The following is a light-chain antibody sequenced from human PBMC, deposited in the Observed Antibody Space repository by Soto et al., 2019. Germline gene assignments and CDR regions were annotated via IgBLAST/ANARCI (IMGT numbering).Light chain of an antibody. CDR1: QSVSSD. CDR3: QQYNNWPLT. CDR2: DAS. J-gene: IGKJ4*01. Sequence: EIVLTQSPATLSVSPGDRATLSCRASQSVSSDLAWFQQKPGQAPRFLIYDASTRATGIPARFSGNGSETDFTLTISSLQSEDFAIYYCQQYNNWPLTFGGGTKVEIK. V-gene: IGKV3-15*01.